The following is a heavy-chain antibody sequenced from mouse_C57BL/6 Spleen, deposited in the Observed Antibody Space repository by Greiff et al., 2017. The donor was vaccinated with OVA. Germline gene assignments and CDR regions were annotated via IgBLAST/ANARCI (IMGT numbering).Heavy chain of an antibody. V-gene: IGHV1-26*01. Sequence: VQLQQSGPELVKPGASVKISCKASGYTFTDYYMNWVKQSHGKSLEWIGDINPNNGGTSYNQKFKGKATLTVDKSSSTAYMELRSLTSEDSAVYYCARGRGPWYFDVWCTGTTVTVSS. D-gene: IGHD3-1*01. CDR1: GYTFTDYY. CDR2: INPNNGGT. J-gene: IGHJ1*03. CDR3: ARGRGPWYFDV.